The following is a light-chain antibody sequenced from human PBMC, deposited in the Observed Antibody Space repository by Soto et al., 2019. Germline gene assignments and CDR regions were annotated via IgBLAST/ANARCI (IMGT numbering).Light chain of an antibody. CDR3: QQYNSYSWT. J-gene: IGKJ1*01. Sequence: IQLTLCPSTLSSSLGDRFTITCLASQSISSWLAWYQQKPGKAPKLLIYDASSLESGVPSRFSGSGSGTEFTLTISSLQPDDFATYYCQQYNSYSWTFGQGTKVDIK. CDR1: QSISSW. V-gene: IGKV1-5*01. CDR2: DAS.